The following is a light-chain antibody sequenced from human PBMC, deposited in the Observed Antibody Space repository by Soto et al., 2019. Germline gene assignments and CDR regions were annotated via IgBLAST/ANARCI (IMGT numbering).Light chain of an antibody. CDR3: QQLNTYPRT. CDR2: AAS. V-gene: IGKV1-9*01. CDR1: QGISSY. Sequence: DIQLTQSPSFLSASVGDRVTITCRASQGISSYLAWYQQKPGKAPKLLIYAASTLQSGVPSRFSGSGSGTEFTLTISSLQPEDFATYYCQQLNTYPRTFGQGTKVYIK. J-gene: IGKJ1*01.